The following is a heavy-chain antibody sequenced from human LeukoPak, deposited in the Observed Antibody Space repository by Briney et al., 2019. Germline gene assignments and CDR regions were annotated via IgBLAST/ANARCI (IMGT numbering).Heavy chain of an antibody. Sequence: ASVKVSCKASGYTFTSYYMHWVRQAPGQGLEWMGIINPSGGSTSYAQKFQGRVTMTRDTSTSTVYMELSSLRSEDTAVYYCARDRDSSSWPVFNWFDPWGKGTLVTVSS. D-gene: IGHD6-13*01. J-gene: IGHJ5*02. CDR3: ARDRDSSSWPVFNWFDP. V-gene: IGHV1-46*01. CDR2: INPSGGST. CDR1: GYTFTSYY.